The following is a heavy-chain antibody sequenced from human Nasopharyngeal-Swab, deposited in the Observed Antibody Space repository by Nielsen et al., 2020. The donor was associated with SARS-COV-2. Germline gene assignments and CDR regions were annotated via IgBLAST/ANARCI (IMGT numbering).Heavy chain of an antibody. CDR3: ARDLRITIFGVAPYYYYGMDV. D-gene: IGHD3-3*01. CDR2: IKSDGSST. CDR1: GFTFSSYW. V-gene: IGHV3-74*01. Sequence: GESLKISCAASGFTFSSYWMHWVRQAPGKGLVWVSRIKSDGSSTSYADSVKGRFTISRDNAKNTLYLQMNSLRAEDTAVYYCARDLRITIFGVAPYYYYGMDVWGQGTTVTVSS. J-gene: IGHJ6*02.